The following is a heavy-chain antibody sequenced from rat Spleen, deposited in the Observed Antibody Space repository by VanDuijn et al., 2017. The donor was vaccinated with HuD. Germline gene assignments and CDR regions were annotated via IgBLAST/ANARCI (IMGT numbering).Heavy chain of an antibody. V-gene: IGHV5-29*01. Sequence: DVQLVESGGGLVQPGSPLKLSCAASGFTFSSNWLNWIRQAPTKGLEWVATIRYDGSSTYYRDSVKGRFTISRDNAKSTLYLQMESLRSEDTATYYCTREGLYYYGGYSEEDYWGQGVMVTVSS. D-gene: IGHD1-11*01. CDR2: IRYDGSST. J-gene: IGHJ2*01. CDR3: TREGLYYYGGYSEEDY. CDR1: GFTFSSNW.